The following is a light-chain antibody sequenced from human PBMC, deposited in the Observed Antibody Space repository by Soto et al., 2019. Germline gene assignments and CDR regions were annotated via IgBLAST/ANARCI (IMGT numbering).Light chain of an antibody. CDR1: SSNIGSNY. J-gene: IGLJ3*02. Sequence: QSVLTQPPSASGTPGQRVTISCSGSSSNIGSNYVYWYQQLPGTAPKLLIYRNNQRPSGVPDRFSGSKSGTSASLAISGLLSEDEADYYCAAWDDSLSALLVFGGGTKVTVL. CDR3: AAWDDSLSALLV. V-gene: IGLV1-47*01. CDR2: RNN.